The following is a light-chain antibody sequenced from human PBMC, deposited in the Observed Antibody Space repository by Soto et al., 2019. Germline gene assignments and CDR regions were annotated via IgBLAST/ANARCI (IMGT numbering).Light chain of an antibody. J-gene: IGKJ5*01. Sequence: EIVWTQSPATLSLSPGERATLSCRASQSVSNKLAWYQQKPGQAPRLLIYDASNRATGIPARFSGSGSGTDFTLTITSLEPEDFAVYYCQQRSNWPPITFGQGTRLEIK. V-gene: IGKV3-11*01. CDR3: QQRSNWPPIT. CDR1: QSVSNK. CDR2: DAS.